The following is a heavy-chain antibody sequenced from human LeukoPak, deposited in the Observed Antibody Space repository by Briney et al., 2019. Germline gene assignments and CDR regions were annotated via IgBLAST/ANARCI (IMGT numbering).Heavy chain of an antibody. CDR2: IRYDGSQN. CDR1: GFSFSTYG. J-gene: IGHJ4*02. Sequence: PGGSLRLSCAASGFSFSTYGMHWVRQAPGMGLEWVAFIRYDGSQNHLTDSVKGRFTVSRDDSRSTLYLQMDSLTVEDTAVYYCVKAVVGRISNFDFWGQGTLVTVSS. V-gene: IGHV3-30*02. CDR3: VKAVVGRISNFDF. D-gene: IGHD1-26*01.